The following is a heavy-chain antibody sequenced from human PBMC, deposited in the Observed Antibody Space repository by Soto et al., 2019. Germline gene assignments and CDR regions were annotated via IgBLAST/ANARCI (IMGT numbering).Heavy chain of an antibody. Sequence: SETLSLTCGVSGGSFGSSAYYWGWIRQAPGKGLEWIGSINYSGSTYYNPSLKSRVTISVDTSGNQFSLKLSSVTAADTALYYCSRRAPEGFGPWGQGTLVTVAS. CDR2: INYSGST. CDR3: SRRAPEGFGP. J-gene: IGHJ5*02. V-gene: IGHV4-39*01. CDR1: GGSFGSSAYY.